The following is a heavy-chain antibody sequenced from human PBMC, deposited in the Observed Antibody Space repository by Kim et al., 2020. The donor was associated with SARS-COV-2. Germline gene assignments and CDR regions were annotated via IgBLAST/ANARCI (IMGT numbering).Heavy chain of an antibody. J-gene: IGHJ4*02. CDR2: IIPILGIA. V-gene: IGHV1-69*04. CDR1: GGTFSSYA. CDR3: AREGGWELPYFDY. D-gene: IGHD1-26*01. Sequence: SVKVSCKASGGTFSSYAISWVRQAPGQGLEWMGRIIPILGIANYAQKFQGRVTITADKSTSTAYMELSSLGSEDTAVYYCAREGGWELPYFDYWGQGTLVTVSS.